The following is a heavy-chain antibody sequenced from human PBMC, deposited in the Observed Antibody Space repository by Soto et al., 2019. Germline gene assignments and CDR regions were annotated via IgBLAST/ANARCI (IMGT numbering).Heavy chain of an antibody. CDR2: ISAYNSNT. D-gene: IGHD2-2*01. Sequence: QGQLVQSGAEVKKPGASVKVSCKASGYTFTSYGISWVRQAPGQGRGWKGWISAYNSNTNYAHKLQGRVTMTTDTSTNSAYMVLRSRGTDDTAVYYCASDLLASTRYYYGMDVWGQGSTVTISS. CDR1: GYTFTSYG. J-gene: IGHJ6*02. CDR3: ASDLLASTRYYYGMDV. V-gene: IGHV1-18*01.